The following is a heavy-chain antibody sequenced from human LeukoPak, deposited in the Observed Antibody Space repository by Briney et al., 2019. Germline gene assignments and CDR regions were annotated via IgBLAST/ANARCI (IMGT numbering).Heavy chain of an antibody. CDR2: TSSSSITR. Sequence: GGSLRLSCAASGFTFSTCNMNWVRQAPGKGLEWVSYTSSSSITRYYADSVKGRFTISRDNAKNPLFLQLNSLRAEDTAVYYCARALRAYYFDDWGQGTLVTVSS. CDR1: GFTFSTCN. D-gene: IGHD2-21*01. J-gene: IGHJ4*02. V-gene: IGHV3-48*01. CDR3: ARALRAYYFDD.